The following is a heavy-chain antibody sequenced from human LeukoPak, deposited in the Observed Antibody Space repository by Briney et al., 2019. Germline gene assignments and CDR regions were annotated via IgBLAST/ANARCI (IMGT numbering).Heavy chain of an antibody. CDR1: GGTFSSYA. Sequence: SVKVSCKASGGTFSSYAISWVRQAPGQGLEWMGGIIPIFGTANYAQKFQGRVTITADESTSTAYMELSSLRSEDTAVYYCARYGDGYKQPSRGARFWFDPWGQGTLVTVSS. J-gene: IGHJ5*02. D-gene: IGHD5-24*01. CDR3: ARYGDGYKQPSRGARFWFDP. V-gene: IGHV1-69*01. CDR2: IIPIFGTA.